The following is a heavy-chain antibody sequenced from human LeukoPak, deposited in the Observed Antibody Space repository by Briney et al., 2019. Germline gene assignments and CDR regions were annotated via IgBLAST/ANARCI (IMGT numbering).Heavy chain of an antibody. Sequence: GGSLRLSCAASGFTISSYAMRWVRQAPGKGLEWVAVMWYDGSNKYYADSVKGRFTISRDNSKNTLYLQMNSLRAEDTAVYYCARGNPQIDYTLDYWGQGTLVTVSS. D-gene: IGHD3-16*01. J-gene: IGHJ4*02. CDR1: GFTISSYA. V-gene: IGHV3-33*08. CDR3: ARGNPQIDYTLDY. CDR2: MWYDGSNK.